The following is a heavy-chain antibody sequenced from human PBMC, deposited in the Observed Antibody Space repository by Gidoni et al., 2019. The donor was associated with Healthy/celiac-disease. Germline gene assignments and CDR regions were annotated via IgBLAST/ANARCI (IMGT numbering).Heavy chain of an antibody. CDR3: ARNRWPGDRALRP. V-gene: IGHV1-2*02. J-gene: IGHJ4*02. CDR2: INPNSGGT. Sequence: QVHLVQSGAEVKKPGASVKVSCTASGYTFTGYYMHWVRQAPGQGLEWMGWINPNSGGTNYAQKFQGRVTMTRDTSISTAYMELSRLRSDDTAVYYCARNRWPGDRALRPWGQGTLVTVSS. CDR1: GYTFTGYY. D-gene: IGHD2-21*02.